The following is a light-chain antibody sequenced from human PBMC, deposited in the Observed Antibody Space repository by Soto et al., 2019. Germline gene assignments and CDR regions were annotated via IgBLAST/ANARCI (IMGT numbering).Light chain of an antibody. CDR3: SSYSSSSTLV. CDR1: SSYVGGYNY. J-gene: IGLJ1*01. V-gene: IGLV2-14*01. Sequence: QSLLTQPASVSGSPGQPITIACTGSSSYVGGYNYVSWFQQHPGKAPKLMIYEVSNRPSGVSNRFSASKSGNTASLTISGLQAEDEATSYCSSYSSSSTLVFGTGTKVTAL. CDR2: EVS.